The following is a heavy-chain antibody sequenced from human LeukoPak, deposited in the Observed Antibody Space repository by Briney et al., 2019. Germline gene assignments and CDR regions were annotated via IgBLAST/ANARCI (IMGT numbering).Heavy chain of an antibody. CDR2: INHSGST. CDR3: ARVQGERFTYYDSSGYYNYFDY. J-gene: IGHJ4*02. Sequence: SETLSLTCAVYGGSFSGYCWSWIRQPPGKGLEWIGEINHSGSTNYNPSLKSRVTISVDTSKNQFSLKLSSVTAADTAVYYCARVQGERFTYYDSSGYYNYFDYWGQGTLVTVSS. D-gene: IGHD3-22*01. V-gene: IGHV4-34*01. CDR1: GGSFSGYC.